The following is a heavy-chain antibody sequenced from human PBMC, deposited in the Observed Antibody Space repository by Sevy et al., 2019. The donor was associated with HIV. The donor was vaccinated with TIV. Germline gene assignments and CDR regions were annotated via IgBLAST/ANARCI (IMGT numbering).Heavy chain of an antibody. V-gene: IGHV3-23*01. J-gene: IGHJ3*01. D-gene: IGHD1-26*01. CDR1: GFSFSGYV. Sequence: GGSLRLSCAASGFSFSGYVMNWVRQAPGKGLEWVSSISGRDSSTYYADSVRGRFIISRDNSENTLYLQMNGLRAEDTAVYYCAKVTLCELLAAHDAFDVWGQGTMVTVSS. CDR3: AKVTLCELLAAHDAFDV. CDR2: ISGRDSST.